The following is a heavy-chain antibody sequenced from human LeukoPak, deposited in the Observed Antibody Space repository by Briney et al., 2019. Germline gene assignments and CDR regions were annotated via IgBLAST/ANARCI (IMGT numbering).Heavy chain of an antibody. D-gene: IGHD3-22*01. CDR1: GFTFSDYY. Sequence: GGSLRLSCAASGFTFSDYYMSWIRQAPGKGLEWVSYISSSGSTIYYADSVKGRFTISRDNAKNSLYLQMNSLRAEDTAVYYCASLWSYYYDSSGYYYEDDAFDIWGQGTMVTVSS. V-gene: IGHV3-11*01. CDR2: ISSSGSTI. CDR3: ASLWSYYYDSSGYYYEDDAFDI. J-gene: IGHJ3*02.